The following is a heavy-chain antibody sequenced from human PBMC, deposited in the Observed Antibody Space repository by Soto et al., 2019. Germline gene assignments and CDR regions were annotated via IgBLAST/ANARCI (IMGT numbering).Heavy chain of an antibody. V-gene: IGHV3-23*01. Sequence: GGSLRLSCAASGFTFSSYAMSWVRQAPGKGLEWVSAISGSGGSTYYADSVKGRFTISRDNSKNTLYLQMNSLRAEDTAVYYCAKDSLGWWAAGRSWFDPWGQGTLVTVSS. CDR1: GFTFSSYA. D-gene: IGHD6-13*01. CDR2: ISGSGGST. CDR3: AKDSLGWWAAGRSWFDP. J-gene: IGHJ5*02.